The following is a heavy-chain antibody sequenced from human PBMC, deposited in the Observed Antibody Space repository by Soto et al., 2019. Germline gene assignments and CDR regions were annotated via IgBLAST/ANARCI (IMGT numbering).Heavy chain of an antibody. D-gene: IGHD3-10*01. J-gene: IGHJ5*02. CDR1: GGSISSSSYY. CDR2: IYYSGST. CDR3: ARHGSGSYYNNWFDP. V-gene: IGHV4-39*01. Sequence: QLQLQESGPGLVKPSETLSLTCTVSGGSISSSSYYWGWIRQPPGKGLEWIGSIYYSGSTYYNPSLKGRVTISVDTPKNQFSLKLSSVTAADTAVYYCARHGSGSYYNNWFDPWGQGTLVTVSS.